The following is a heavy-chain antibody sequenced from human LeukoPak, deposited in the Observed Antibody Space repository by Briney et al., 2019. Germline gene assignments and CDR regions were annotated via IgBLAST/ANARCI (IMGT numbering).Heavy chain of an antibody. CDR3: ARNTSGFKLGAAFDI. CDR1: GFTFISYA. CDR2: ISGSAYST. Sequence: RGSLRLSCAASGFTFISYAMTWVRQAPGKGLEWISAISGSAYSTSYADSVKGRFTISIDNSKNTLYLQMNSLRAEDTAIYYCARNTSGFKLGAAFDIWGQGTMVTVSS. V-gene: IGHV3-23*01. D-gene: IGHD3-22*01. J-gene: IGHJ3*02.